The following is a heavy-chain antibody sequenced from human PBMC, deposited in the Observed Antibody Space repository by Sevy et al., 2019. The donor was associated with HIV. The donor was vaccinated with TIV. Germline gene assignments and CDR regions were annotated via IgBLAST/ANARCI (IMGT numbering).Heavy chain of an antibody. V-gene: IGHV1-18*01. CDR3: ARNLVDTAMGWFDP. Sequence: ASVKVSCKASGYTFTSYGISWVRQAPGQGLEWMGWISAYNGNTNYAQKLQGRVTMTTDTSTSTAYMELRSLRSDDTAVYYWARNLVDTAMGWFDPWGQGTLVTVSS. D-gene: IGHD5-18*01. J-gene: IGHJ5*02. CDR1: GYTFTSYG. CDR2: ISAYNGNT.